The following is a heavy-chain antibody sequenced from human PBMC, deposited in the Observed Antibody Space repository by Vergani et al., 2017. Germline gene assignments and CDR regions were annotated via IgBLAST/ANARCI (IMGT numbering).Heavy chain of an antibody. CDR3: ARDSSIAARRGAFDI. V-gene: IGHV3-66*01. CDR2: IYSGGST. J-gene: IGHJ3*02. CDR1: GFTVSSNY. Sequence: EVQLVESGGGLVQPGGSLRLSCAASGFTVSSNYMSWVRQAPGKGLEWVSVIYSGGSTYYADSVKGRFTISRDNSKNTLYLQMNSLRAEDTAVYYCARDSSIAARRGAFDIWGQGTMVTVSS. D-gene: IGHD6-6*01.